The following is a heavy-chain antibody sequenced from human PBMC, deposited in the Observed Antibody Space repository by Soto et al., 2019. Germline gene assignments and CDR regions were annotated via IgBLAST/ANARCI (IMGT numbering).Heavy chain of an antibody. V-gene: IGHV3-30-3*01. CDR3: ASGLRFLEWLSSRTAEYFQH. CDR1: GFTFSSYA. J-gene: IGHJ1*01. CDR2: ISYDGSNK. Sequence: QPGGSLRLSCAASGFTFSSYAMHWVRQAPGKGLEWVAVISYDGSNKYYADSVKGRFTISRDNSKNTLYLQMNSLRAEDTAVYYCASGLRFLEWLSSRTAEYFQHWGQGTLVTVSS. D-gene: IGHD3-3*01.